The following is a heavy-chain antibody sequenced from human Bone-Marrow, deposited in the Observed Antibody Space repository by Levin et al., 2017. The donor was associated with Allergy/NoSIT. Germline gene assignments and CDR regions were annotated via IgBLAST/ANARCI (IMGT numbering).Heavy chain of an antibody. D-gene: IGHD2/OR15-2a*01. CDR1: GFTLSSYG. CDR2: VSFDGKKE. V-gene: IGHV3-30*03. Sequence: SCVASGFTLSSYGMHWVRQAPGKGLEWVATVSFDGKKEFYGDSVKGRFTISRDNSKNTLYLQMSSLRAEDTAVYYCARDLSMSTDYCGYWGQGTLVTVSS. J-gene: IGHJ4*02. CDR3: ARDLSMSTDYCGY.